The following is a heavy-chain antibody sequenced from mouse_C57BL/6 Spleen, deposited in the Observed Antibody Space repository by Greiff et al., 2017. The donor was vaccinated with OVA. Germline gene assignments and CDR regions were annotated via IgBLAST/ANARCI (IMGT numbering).Heavy chain of an antibody. J-gene: IGHJ2*01. V-gene: IGHV1-15*01. D-gene: IGHD2-2*01. CDR2: IDPETGGT. Sequence: QVHVKQSGAELVRPGASVTLSCKASGYTFTDYEMHWVKQTPVHGLEWIGAIDPETGGTAYNQKFKGKAILTADKSSSTAYMELRSLTSEDAAVYYCTRGEWLPLDYWGQGTTLTVSS. CDR3: TRGEWLPLDY. CDR1: GYTFTDYE.